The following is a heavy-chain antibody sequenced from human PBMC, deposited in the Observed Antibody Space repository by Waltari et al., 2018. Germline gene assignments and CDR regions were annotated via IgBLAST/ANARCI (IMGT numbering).Heavy chain of an antibody. D-gene: IGHD4-17*01. J-gene: IGHJ4*02. V-gene: IGHV3-7*01. CDR3: VRDMTTVTTTFDY. Sequence: EVQLVDSGGGLVQPGGSLRLSCAASAFTFNNYWMSWVRQAPGKGLGWVANKNQDGREKNYVESVEGRFTISRDNAKNSLYLQMNSLRVEDTAVYYCVRDMTTVTTTFDYWGQGTLVTVSS. CDR2: KNQDGREK. CDR1: AFTFNNYW.